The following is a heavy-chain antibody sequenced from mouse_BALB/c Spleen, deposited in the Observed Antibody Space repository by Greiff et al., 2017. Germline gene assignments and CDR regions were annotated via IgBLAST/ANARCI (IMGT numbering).Heavy chain of an antibody. V-gene: IGHV5-12-1*01. CDR3: ARHGSAWFAY. J-gene: IGHJ3*01. Sequence: EVQVVESGGGLVKPGGSLKLSCAASGFAFSSYDMSWVRQTPEKRLEWVAYISSGGGSTYYPDTVKGRFTISRDNAKNTLYLQMSSLKSEDTAMYYCARHGSAWFAYWGQGTLVTVSA. CDR1: GFAFSSYD. CDR2: ISSGGGST. D-gene: IGHD6-1*01.